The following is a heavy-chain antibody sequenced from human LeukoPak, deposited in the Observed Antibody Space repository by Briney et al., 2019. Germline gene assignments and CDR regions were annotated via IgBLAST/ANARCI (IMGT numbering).Heavy chain of an antibody. CDR2: INYSGNT. CDR3: AKGTFLAY. Sequence: SETLSLTRTVSGGYISSDDHNWGWIRQPPGKGLEWLGKINYSGNTHHNPSLKSRVTISVDTSKNQFSLKLNSVTAADTAVYYCAKGTFLAYWGQGTLVTVSS. J-gene: IGHJ4*02. V-gene: IGHV4-39*01. CDR1: GGYISSDDHN. D-gene: IGHD3-3*01.